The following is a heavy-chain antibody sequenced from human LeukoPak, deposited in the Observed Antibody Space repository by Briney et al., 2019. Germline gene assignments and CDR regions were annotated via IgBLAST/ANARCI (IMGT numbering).Heavy chain of an antibody. CDR2: ITSSSSYI. V-gene: IGHV3-21*01. D-gene: IGHD2-15*01. Sequence: GGSLRLSCAASGFTFSTYTMNWVRQPPGQGLEWVSSITSSSSYIYYAASVEGRFTISRDNAKNSLYLQLNSLRAEDTAVYYCARVHCSGSICYPYYQNGMDVWGQGTTVTVSS. J-gene: IGHJ6*02. CDR3: ARVHCSGSICYPYYQNGMDV. CDR1: GFTFSTYT.